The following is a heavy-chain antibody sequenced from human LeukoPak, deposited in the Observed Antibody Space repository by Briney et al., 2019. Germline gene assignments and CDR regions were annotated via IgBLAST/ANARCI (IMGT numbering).Heavy chain of an antibody. Sequence: SQTLSLTCAISGDSVSSNNAAWNWIRQSPSRGLEWLGRTSYRSKWYNDYAVSVKSRITINPDTSKNQFSLKLSSVTAADTAVYYCARDAPQLEPWGQGTLVTVSS. CDR3: ARDAPQLEP. V-gene: IGHV6-1*01. D-gene: IGHD1-1*01. CDR1: GDSVSSNNAA. CDR2: TSYRSKWYN. J-gene: IGHJ4*02.